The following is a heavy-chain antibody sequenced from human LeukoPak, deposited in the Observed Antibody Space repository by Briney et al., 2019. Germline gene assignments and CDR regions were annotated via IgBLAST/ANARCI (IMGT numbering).Heavy chain of an antibody. CDR1: GGSFSGYY. CDR2: IYYSGST. Sequence: NTSETLSLTCVVYGGSFSGYYWSWIRQPPGKGLEWIGYIYYSGSTNYNPSLKSRVTISVDTSKNQFSLKLSSVTAADTAVYYCARAGYYYDSSGYYRGYYYYGMDVWGQGTTVTVSS. D-gene: IGHD3-22*01. CDR3: ARAGYYYDSSGYYRGYYYYGMDV. J-gene: IGHJ6*02. V-gene: IGHV4-59*01.